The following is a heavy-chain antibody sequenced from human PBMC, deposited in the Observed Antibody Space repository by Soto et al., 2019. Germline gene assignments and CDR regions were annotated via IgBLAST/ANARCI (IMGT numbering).Heavy chain of an antibody. CDR2: IYYSGST. CDR1: GGSISSGGYY. J-gene: IGHJ6*02. Sequence: QVQLQESGPGLVKPSQTLSLTCTVSGGSISSGGYYWSWIRQHPGKGLEWIGYIYYSGSTYYNPSLKSRVTISVDTSKNQFSLKLSSVTAADTAVYYCAREGGSGSYGYYYYYGMDVWGQGTTVTVSS. CDR3: AREGGSGSYGYYYYYGMDV. D-gene: IGHD3-10*01. V-gene: IGHV4-31*03.